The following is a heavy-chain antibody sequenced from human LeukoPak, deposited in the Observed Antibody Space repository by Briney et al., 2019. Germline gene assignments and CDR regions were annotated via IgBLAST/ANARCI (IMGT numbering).Heavy chain of an antibody. CDR2: INHSGNT. Sequence: SETLSLTCAVYGGSFNAYYWTWIRQTPGEGLEWLGEINHSGNTNYNPSLESRVTISADTSKNQFSLNLGSVTAPDTAIYYCARGLRFIQGPGYYYMDVWGKGNTVSVSS. J-gene: IGHJ6*03. D-gene: IGHD3-16*02. CDR1: GGSFNAYY. V-gene: IGHV4-34*01. CDR3: ARGLRFIQGPGYYYMDV.